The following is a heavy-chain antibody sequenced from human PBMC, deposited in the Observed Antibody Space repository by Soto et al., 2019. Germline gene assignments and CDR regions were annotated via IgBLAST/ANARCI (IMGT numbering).Heavy chain of an antibody. CDR1: GFTFSSYA. CDR2: ISGSGTGGSA. Sequence: PGGSLRLSCAASGFTFSSYAMSWVRQAPGEGLEWVSAISGSGTGGSAYYADSVKGRFTISRDKSTNTLYLHMNSLRAEDTAVYYCARGSAYSDYDFEYWGQGTLVTVSS. J-gene: IGHJ4*02. V-gene: IGHV3-23*01. D-gene: IGHD4-17*01. CDR3: ARGSAYSDYDFEY.